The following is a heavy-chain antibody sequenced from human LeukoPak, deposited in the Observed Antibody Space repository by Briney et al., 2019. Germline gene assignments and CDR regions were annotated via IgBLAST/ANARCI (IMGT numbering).Heavy chain of an antibody. CDR1: GFTFSSYA. D-gene: IGHD2-8*01. V-gene: IGHV3-23*01. Sequence: GGSLRLSCAASGFTFSSYAMSWVRQAPGKGLELVSAISGSGGNTYYADSVKGRFTISRDKSKNTLFLQMNSLRAEDTAVYYCAKMSYGVYSDVDFWGQGTLVTVSS. J-gene: IGHJ4*02. CDR2: ISGSGGNT. CDR3: AKMSYGVYSDVDF.